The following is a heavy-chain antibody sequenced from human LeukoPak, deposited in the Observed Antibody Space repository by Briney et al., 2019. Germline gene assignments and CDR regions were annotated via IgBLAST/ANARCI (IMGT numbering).Heavy chain of an antibody. Sequence: PGGSLRLSCAASGFTFSSYAMSWVRQAPGKGLEWVSAISGSGGSTYYADSVKGRFTISRDNSKNTLYLQMNSLRAEDTAVYYCAKHYGSGTTNLYYYGMDVWGQGTTVTVSS. J-gene: IGHJ6*02. CDR2: ISGSGGST. D-gene: IGHD3-10*01. CDR1: GFTFSSYA. V-gene: IGHV3-23*01. CDR3: AKHYGSGTTNLYYYGMDV.